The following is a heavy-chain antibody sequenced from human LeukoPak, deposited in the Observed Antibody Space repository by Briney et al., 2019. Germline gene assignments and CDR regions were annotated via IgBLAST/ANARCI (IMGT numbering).Heavy chain of an antibody. CDR3: ASIRIPYFDY. Sequence: GGSLRLSCAASGFTFSSYGMHWVRQAPGKGLEWVAVISYDGSNKYYADSVKGRFTISRDNSKNTLYLQMNSLRAEDTAVYYCASIRIPYFDYWGQGTLVTVSS. CDR2: ISYDGSNK. D-gene: IGHD5-18*01. V-gene: IGHV3-30*03. CDR1: GFTFSSYG. J-gene: IGHJ4*02.